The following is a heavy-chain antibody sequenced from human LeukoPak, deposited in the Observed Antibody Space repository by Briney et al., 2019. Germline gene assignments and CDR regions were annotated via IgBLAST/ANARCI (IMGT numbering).Heavy chain of an antibody. CDR3: ARDLMYCDTMSCYDGDFDY. D-gene: IGHD2-2*01. J-gene: IGHJ4*02. Sequence: ASVKVSCKASGYTFTSYGISWVRQAPGQGLEWMGWISAYNGNTNYAQKLQGRVTITIDTSTTTVYMELRSLRSDDTAIYYCARDLMYCDTMSCYDGDFDYWGQGTPVTVSS. CDR2: ISAYNGNT. CDR1: GYTFTSYG. V-gene: IGHV1-18*01.